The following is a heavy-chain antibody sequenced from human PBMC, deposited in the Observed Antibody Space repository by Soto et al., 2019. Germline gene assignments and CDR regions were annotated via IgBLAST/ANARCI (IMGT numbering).Heavy chain of an antibody. V-gene: IGHV1-69*02. D-gene: IGHD4-17*01. CDR3: ASNYGGNSY. CDR1: GGTVSYYT. CDR2: IIPILGIA. Sequence: QVQLVQSGAEVKKPGPSVKVSCKASGGTVSYYTISWVRQAPGQGLEWMGRIIPILGIANYAQKFQGRVTITADKSTSTVYMELSSLRSEDTAVYYCASNYGGNSYWGQGTLVTVSS. J-gene: IGHJ4*02.